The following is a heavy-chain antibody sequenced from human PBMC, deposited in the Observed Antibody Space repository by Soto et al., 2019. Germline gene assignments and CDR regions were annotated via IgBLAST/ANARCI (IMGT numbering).Heavy chain of an antibody. CDR1: GFIFSDYY. D-gene: IGHD1-1*01. CDR2: ISTRSTYT. V-gene: IGHV3-11*06. Sequence: QVLLVESGGGLIKAGGSQRLSCAASGFIFSDYYMSWVRQTPGKGLEWVSYISTRSTYTNYADSVKGRFTISRDNTKNSLYLQMDSLRVEDTAVYYCARDLAWKRGKVGRYYYGMDVWGQGTTVTVSS. CDR3: ARDLAWKRGKVGRYYYGMDV. J-gene: IGHJ6*02.